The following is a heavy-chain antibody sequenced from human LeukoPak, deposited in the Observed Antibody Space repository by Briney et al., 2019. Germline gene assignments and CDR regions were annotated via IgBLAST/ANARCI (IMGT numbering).Heavy chain of an antibody. Sequence: ASVKVSCKASGYAFTSYGISWVRQAPGQGLEWMGWISAYNGNTNYAQKLQGRVTMSTDTSTSTGYMELRSLRSDDTAVYYCARGYYYGSGSYSQDYYYYYMDVWGKGTTVTISS. V-gene: IGHV1-18*01. CDR2: ISAYNGNT. CDR1: GYAFTSYG. D-gene: IGHD3-10*01. CDR3: ARGYYYGSGSYSQDYYYYYMDV. J-gene: IGHJ6*03.